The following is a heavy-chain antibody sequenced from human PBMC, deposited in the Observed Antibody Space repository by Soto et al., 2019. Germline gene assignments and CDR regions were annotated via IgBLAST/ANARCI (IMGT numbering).Heavy chain of an antibody. CDR1: GASISTGDYY. CDR3: ARGVTVFGLVSRFWLDT. CDR2: IYYSGFT. D-gene: IGHD3-3*01. V-gene: IGHV4-30-4*01. Sequence: SETLSLTCTVSGASISTGDYYWSWVRQPPGKGLEWIGYIYYSGFTYYNPSLKSRVTISMDTSKNQFSLKLTSVTAADTAVYFCARGVTVFGLVSRFWLDTWGQGTLVTVSS. J-gene: IGHJ5*02.